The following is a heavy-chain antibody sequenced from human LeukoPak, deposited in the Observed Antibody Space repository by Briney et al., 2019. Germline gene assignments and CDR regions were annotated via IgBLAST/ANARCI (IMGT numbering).Heavy chain of an antibody. Sequence: PSETLSLTCTVSGGSISSYYWSWIRQPPGKGLEWIGYIYYSGSTNYNPSLKSRVTISVDTSKNHFSLKLSSVTAADTAVYYCARLEGNYDILTGYSYYFDYWGQGTLVTVSS. V-gene: IGHV4-59*08. CDR3: ARLEGNYDILTGYSYYFDY. D-gene: IGHD3-9*01. CDR1: GGSISSYY. CDR2: IYYSGST. J-gene: IGHJ4*02.